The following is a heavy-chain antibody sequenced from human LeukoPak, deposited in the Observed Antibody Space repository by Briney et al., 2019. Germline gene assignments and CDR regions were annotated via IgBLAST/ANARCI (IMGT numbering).Heavy chain of an antibody. V-gene: IGHV4-34*01. J-gene: IGHJ6*04. D-gene: IGHD2-21*02. CDR3: ARGRRGIGGDLIYGMDV. CDR1: GGSFSGYY. Sequence: KPSETLSLTCAVYGGSFSGYYWSWIRRPPGKGLEWVGEINHSGSTNYNPSLKSRVAISVDTSKNQFSPKLSSVTAADTAVYYCARGRRGIGGDLIYGMDVWGKGTTVTVSS. CDR2: INHSGST.